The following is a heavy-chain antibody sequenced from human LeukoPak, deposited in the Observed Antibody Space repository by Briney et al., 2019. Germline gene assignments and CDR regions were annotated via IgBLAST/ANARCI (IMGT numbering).Heavy chain of an antibody. CDR3: ARDLSRGIRGYSGYDRPYFDY. CDR2: INPNSSGT. D-gene: IGHD5-12*01. Sequence: ASVKVSCKASGYTFTGYYMHWVRQAPGQGLEWMGWINPNSSGTNYAQKFQGRVTMTRDTSISTAYMELSRLRSDDTAVYYCARDLSRGIRGYSGYDRPYFDYWGQGTLVTVSS. V-gene: IGHV1-2*02. CDR1: GYTFTGYY. J-gene: IGHJ4*02.